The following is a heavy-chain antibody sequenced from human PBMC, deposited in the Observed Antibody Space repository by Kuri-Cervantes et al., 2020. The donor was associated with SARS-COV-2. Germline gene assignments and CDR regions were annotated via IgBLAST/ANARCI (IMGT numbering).Heavy chain of an antibody. V-gene: IGHV3-53*01. CDR2: VYSSGTT. Sequence: GGSLRLSCAAAGFSVSSNFMSRVRQAPGKGLEWVSIVYSSGTTYYADSVKGRFTISRDNAKNSLYLQMNSLRAEDTAVYYCASPRYYDFWSGPAGVMDVWGQGTTVTVSS. CDR1: GFSVSSNF. CDR3: ASPRYYDFWSGPAGVMDV. J-gene: IGHJ6*02. D-gene: IGHD3-3*01.